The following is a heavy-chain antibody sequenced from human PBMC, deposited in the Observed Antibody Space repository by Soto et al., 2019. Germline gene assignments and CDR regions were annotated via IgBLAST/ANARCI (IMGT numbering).Heavy chain of an antibody. D-gene: IGHD6-6*01. CDR3: ARDAIAARWIFDY. V-gene: IGHV1-69*01. CDR1: GHTFTGHH. Sequence: QVQLVQSGAEVKKPGASVKVSCKASGHTFTGHHMHWVRQAPGQGLEWMGGIIPIFGTANYAQKFQGRVTITADESTSTAYMELSSLRSEDTAVYYCARDAIAARWIFDYWGQGTLVTVSS. CDR2: IIPIFGTA. J-gene: IGHJ4*02.